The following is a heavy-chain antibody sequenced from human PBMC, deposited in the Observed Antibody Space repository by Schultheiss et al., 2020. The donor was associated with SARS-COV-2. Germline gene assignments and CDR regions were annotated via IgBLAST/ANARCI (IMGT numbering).Heavy chain of an antibody. CDR2: IYYSGST. CDR3: ARVCGRTTVTGLSWFDP. CDR1: GGSISSGGYY. Sequence: SETLSLTCTVSGGSISSGGYYWSWIRQHPGKGLEWIGYIYYSGSTNYNPSLKSRVTISVDTSKNQFSLKLSSVTAADTAVYYCARVCGRTTVTGLSWFDPWGQGTLVTVSS. D-gene: IGHD4-17*01. J-gene: IGHJ5*02. V-gene: IGHV4-61*08.